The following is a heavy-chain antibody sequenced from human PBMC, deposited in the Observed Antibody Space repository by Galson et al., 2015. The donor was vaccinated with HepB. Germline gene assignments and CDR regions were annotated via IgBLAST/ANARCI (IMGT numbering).Heavy chain of an antibody. CDR1: GFTFSSYG. D-gene: IGHD2-21*02. V-gene: IGHV3-33*01. CDR3: ARGFRWVTATYYYYGMDV. CDR2: IWYDGSNK. J-gene: IGHJ6*02. Sequence: LRLSCAASGFTFSSYGMHWVRQAPGKGLEWVAVIWYDGSNKYYADSVKGRFTISRDNSKNTLYLQMNSLRAEDTAVYYCARGFRWVTATYYYYGMDVWGQGTTVTVSS.